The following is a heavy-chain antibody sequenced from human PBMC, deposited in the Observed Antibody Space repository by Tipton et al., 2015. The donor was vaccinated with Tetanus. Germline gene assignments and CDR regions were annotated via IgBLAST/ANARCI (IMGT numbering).Heavy chain of an antibody. V-gene: IGHV3-33*01. CDR2: IWYDGSNK. J-gene: IGHJ3*02. Sequence: SLRLSCAASGFTFSSYGMHWVRQAPGKGLEWVAVIWYDGSNKYYADSVKGRFTISRDNSKNTLYLQMNSLRAEDTAVYYCARDGDGYNSDAFDIWGQGTMVTVSS. CDR1: GFTFSSYG. CDR3: ARDGDGYNSDAFDI. D-gene: IGHD5-24*01.